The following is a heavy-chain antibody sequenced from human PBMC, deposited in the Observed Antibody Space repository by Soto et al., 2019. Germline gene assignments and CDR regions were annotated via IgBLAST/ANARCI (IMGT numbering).Heavy chain of an antibody. CDR1: GYSFTTYW. CDR3: ARQAYHYDTNSFGY. J-gene: IGHJ4*02. D-gene: IGHD3-22*01. Sequence: PGESLKISCQGSGYSFTTYWIGWVRQMPGKGLEWMGVIYPGDSDIRFSPSFQGQVTISADMSLSTAYLQWSSLRVSDTAMYYCARQAYHYDTNSFGYWGQGTLVNVSS. CDR2: IYPGDSDI. V-gene: IGHV5-51*01.